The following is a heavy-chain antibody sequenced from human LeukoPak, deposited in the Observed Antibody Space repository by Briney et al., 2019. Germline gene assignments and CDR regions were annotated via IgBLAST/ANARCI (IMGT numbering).Heavy chain of an antibody. D-gene: IGHD6-19*01. CDR1: GYTFTSYG. CDR2: ISAYNGNT. CDR3: ARDLSYSSGWYDNY. J-gene: IGHJ4*02. Sequence: ASVKVSCKASGYTFTSYGISWVRQAPGQGLEWMGWISAYNGNTNYAQKLQGRVTMTTDTSASTAYMELRSLRSDDTAVYYCARDLSYSSGWYDNYWGQGTLVTVSS. V-gene: IGHV1-18*01.